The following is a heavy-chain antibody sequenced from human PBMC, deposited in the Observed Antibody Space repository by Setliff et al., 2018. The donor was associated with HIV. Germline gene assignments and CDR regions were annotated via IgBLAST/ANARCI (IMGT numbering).Heavy chain of an antibody. CDR1: GGSISSANW. Sequence: LSLTCAISGGSISSANWWTWVRQPPGKGLECIGETYHTGSTNYNPSLKSRVTISVDKSKNQFSLTLSSVTAADTAVYYCARGRTTLTDAFDIWGLGTTVTVSS. D-gene: IGHD4-17*01. V-gene: IGHV4-4*02. CDR3: ARGRTTLTDAFDI. J-gene: IGHJ3*02. CDR2: TYHTGST.